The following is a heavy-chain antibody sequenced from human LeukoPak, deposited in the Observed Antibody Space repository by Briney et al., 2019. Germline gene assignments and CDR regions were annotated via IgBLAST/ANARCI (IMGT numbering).Heavy chain of an antibody. Sequence: PGGSLRLSCAASGFTFSSYEMNWVRQAPGKGLEWVSYISSSGSTIYYADSVKGRFTISRDNAKNSLYLQMNSLRAEDTAVYYCARDPDGINYFDYWGQGTLVTVSS. CDR1: GFTFSSYE. CDR2: ISSSGSTI. CDR3: ARDPDGINYFDY. D-gene: IGHD1-14*01. J-gene: IGHJ4*02. V-gene: IGHV3-48*03.